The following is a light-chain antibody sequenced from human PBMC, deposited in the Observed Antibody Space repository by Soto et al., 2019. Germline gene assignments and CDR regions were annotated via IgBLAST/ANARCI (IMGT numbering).Light chain of an antibody. J-gene: IGLJ1*01. CDR2: EVN. CDR1: SSDIGSYNR. Sequence: QSALTQPASVSGSPGQSITISCTGTSSDIGSYNRVSWYQQPPGTAPKLIIYEVNNRPSGVPDRFSGSKSGNTASLTISGLQAEDEAVYYCNSFTTSSTYVFGTGTKVTVL. V-gene: IGLV2-18*02. CDR3: NSFTTSSTYV.